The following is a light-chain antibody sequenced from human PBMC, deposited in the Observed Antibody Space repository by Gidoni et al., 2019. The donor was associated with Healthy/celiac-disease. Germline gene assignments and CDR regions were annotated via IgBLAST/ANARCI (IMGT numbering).Light chain of an antibody. CDR1: QSVSSY. Sequence: EIVFTQSPATLSLSPGERATLPCRASQSVSSYLAWYQQKPGQAPRLLLYDASNRATGIPARFSGSGSGTDFTLTISSLEPEDFAVYYCQQRSNWLFTFGGGTKVEIK. CDR2: DAS. J-gene: IGKJ4*01. V-gene: IGKV3-11*01. CDR3: QQRSNWLFT.